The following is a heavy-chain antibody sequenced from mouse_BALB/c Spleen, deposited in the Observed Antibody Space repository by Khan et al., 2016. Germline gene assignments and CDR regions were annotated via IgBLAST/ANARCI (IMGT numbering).Heavy chain of an antibody. V-gene: IGHV5-6-3*01. CDR3: ASAYLYAITY. CDR1: GFTFSNYG. Sequence: EVELVESGGGLVQPGGSLKLSCAASGFTFSNYGMSWVRQTPDKRLVLVATINSNGGSTYYPVSVKVRCTISRDTAESTVYRQRSILRSEYTAMYYCASAYLYAITYWGQRTSVTVSS. D-gene: IGHD2-10*01. CDR2: INSNGGST. J-gene: IGHJ4*01.